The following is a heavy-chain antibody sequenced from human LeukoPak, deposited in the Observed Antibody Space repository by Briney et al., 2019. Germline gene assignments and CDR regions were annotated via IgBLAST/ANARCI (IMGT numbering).Heavy chain of an antibody. J-gene: IGHJ4*02. Sequence: SVKVSCKASGGTFSSYAISWVRQAPGQGLEWMGGIIPIFGTANYAQKFQGRVTITADESTSTAYMELSSLRSEDTAVYYCARAKLNDYGSGSYLDYWGQGTLVTVSS. D-gene: IGHD3-10*01. V-gene: IGHV1-69*13. CDR3: ARAKLNDYGSGSYLDY. CDR1: GGTFSSYA. CDR2: IIPIFGTA.